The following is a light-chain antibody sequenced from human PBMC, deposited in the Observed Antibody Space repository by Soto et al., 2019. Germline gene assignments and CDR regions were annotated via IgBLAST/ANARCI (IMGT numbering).Light chain of an antibody. J-gene: IGKJ3*01. Sequence: DIVMTQSPDSLAVSLGERATINCKSSQSVLYSSNNKNYLAWYQQKPGQPPKVLIYWASTRESGVPDRFSGSASGTDFTLTISSLWPEDLAVYYCQQYYSTPFTFGPGTKVDIK. CDR2: WAS. CDR1: QSVLYSSNNKNY. CDR3: QQYYSTPFT. V-gene: IGKV4-1*01.